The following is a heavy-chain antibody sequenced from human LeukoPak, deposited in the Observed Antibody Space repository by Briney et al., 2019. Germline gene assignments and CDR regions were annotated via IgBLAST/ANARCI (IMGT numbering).Heavy chain of an antibody. V-gene: IGHV4-34*01. Sequence: SETLSLTCAVYGGSFNGYYWSWIRQPPGKGLEWIGEINHSGSTNYNPSLKSRVTISVDTSKNQFSLKLSSVTAADTAVYYCARGYSYGQRFDYWGQGTLVTISS. CDR1: GGSFNGYY. CDR2: INHSGST. J-gene: IGHJ4*02. CDR3: ARGYSYGQRFDY. D-gene: IGHD5-18*01.